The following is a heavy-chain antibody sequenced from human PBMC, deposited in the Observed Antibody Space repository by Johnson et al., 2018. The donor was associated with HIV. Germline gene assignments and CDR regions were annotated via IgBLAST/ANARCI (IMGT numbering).Heavy chain of an antibody. D-gene: IGHD6-13*01. CDR1: GFTFDDYG. V-gene: IGHV3-20*04. CDR3: AKDGYSSSWYPYAFDI. J-gene: IGHJ3*02. Sequence: VQLVESGGGLVQPGRSLRLSCAASGFTFDDYGMTWVRPAPGKGLEWVSGINWNGGSTSYADSVWGRFTISRDNAKNSLYLQMNSLRAEDTALYYCAKDGYSSSWYPYAFDIWGQGTMVTVSS. CDR2: INWNGGST.